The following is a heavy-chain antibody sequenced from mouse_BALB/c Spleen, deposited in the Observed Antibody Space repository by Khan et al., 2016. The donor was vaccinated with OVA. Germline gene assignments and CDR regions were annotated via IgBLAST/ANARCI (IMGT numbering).Heavy chain of an antibody. CDR3: ARIYGGDFDY. Sequence: EVQLVESGPGLVKPSQSLSLTCTVTGYSITSDYAWNWIRQFPGNKLEWMGYISYSGNTKYNPSLNSRIFITRDTSENQFFLQLNSVTIEDTATYYCARIYGGDFDYWGQGTTLTVSS. D-gene: IGHD1-1*01. CDR2: ISYSGNT. J-gene: IGHJ2*01. V-gene: IGHV3-2*02. CDR1: GYSITSDYA.